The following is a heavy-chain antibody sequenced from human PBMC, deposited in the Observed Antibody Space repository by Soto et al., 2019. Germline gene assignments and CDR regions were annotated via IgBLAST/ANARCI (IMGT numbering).Heavy chain of an antibody. D-gene: IGHD6-13*01. CDR1: GFTFSSYA. J-gene: IGHJ6*02. CDR2: ISYDGSNK. V-gene: IGHV3-30-3*01. CDR3: ARDRYSSSWYSYYYGMDV. Sequence: EGSLRVSCAASGFTFSSYAMHWVRQAPGKGLEWVAVISYDGSNKYYADSVKGRFTISRDNSKNTLYLQMNSLRAEDTAVYYCARDRYSSSWYSYYYGMDVWGQGTTVTVSS.